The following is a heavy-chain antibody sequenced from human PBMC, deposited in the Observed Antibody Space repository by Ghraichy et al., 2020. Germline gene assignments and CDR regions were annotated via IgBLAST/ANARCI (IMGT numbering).Heavy chain of an antibody. CDR1: GFTSSGYS. D-gene: IGHD4-23*01. Sequence: GGSLRLSCVGSGFTSSGYSMNWVRQSPGKGLEWVSYITSSSRTTSYADSVKGRFTISRDNAQNSLYLQMNSLRDEDTAVYYCARGSRVVRFYYYDGMDVWGQGTTVTVSS. CDR2: ITSSSRTT. J-gene: IGHJ6*02. CDR3: ARGSRVVRFYYYDGMDV. V-gene: IGHV3-48*02.